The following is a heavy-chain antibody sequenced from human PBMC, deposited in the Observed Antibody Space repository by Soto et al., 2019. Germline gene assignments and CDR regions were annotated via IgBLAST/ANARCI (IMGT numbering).Heavy chain of an antibody. Sequence: DSVKVSCKASGYTFTSYGISWVRQAPGQGLEWMGWISAYNGNTNYAQKLQGRVTMTTDTSTSTAYMELRSLRSDDTAVYYCARVPSTMIVPDYWGQGTLVTVSS. CDR3: ARVPSTMIVPDY. J-gene: IGHJ4*02. CDR1: GYTFTSYG. D-gene: IGHD3-22*01. V-gene: IGHV1-18*01. CDR2: ISAYNGNT.